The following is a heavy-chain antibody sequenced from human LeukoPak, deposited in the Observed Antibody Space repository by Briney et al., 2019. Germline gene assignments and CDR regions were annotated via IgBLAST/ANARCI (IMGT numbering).Heavy chain of an antibody. D-gene: IGHD2-2*01. Sequence: GGSLRLSCAASGFTFSSYAMSWVRQAPGKGLEWVSAISGSGGSTYYADSVKGRFTISRDNSKNTRYLQMNSLRDEDTAVYYCAKDEIVVVPARFDYWGQGTLVTVSS. V-gene: IGHV3-23*01. CDR1: GFTFSSYA. J-gene: IGHJ4*02. CDR2: ISGSGGST. CDR3: AKDEIVVVPARFDY.